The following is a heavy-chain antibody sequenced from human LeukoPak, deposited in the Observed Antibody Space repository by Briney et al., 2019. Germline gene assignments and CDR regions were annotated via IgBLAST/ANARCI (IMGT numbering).Heavy chain of an antibody. J-gene: IGHJ4*02. CDR2: SYTGGNT. CDR3: ASISDLLYYFDS. V-gene: IGHV3-66*01. CDR1: GFTVGSNY. Sequence: PGGSLRLSCAASGFTVGSNYMSWVRQAPGKGLEWVSVSYTGGNTHYADSVKGRFTLSRDNSKNTVYLQMNSLRVEDTAMYYCASISDLLYYFDSWGQGTLVTVSS.